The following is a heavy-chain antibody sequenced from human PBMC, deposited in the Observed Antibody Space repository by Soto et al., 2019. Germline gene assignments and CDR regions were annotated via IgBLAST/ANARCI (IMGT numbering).Heavy chain of an antibody. Sequence: QIWCEDPAIHFSIQACVSVYKMPGKGLELMGSIYPSDSDTRYRPSVQGQGTISADKSISSAYLQWSSRRASDTAMYYCARGGVATRTFDSMGQGDPGSFAS. J-gene: IGHJ4*02. V-gene: IGHV5-51*07. CDR2: IYPSDSDT. D-gene: IGHD3-3*01. CDR3: ARGGVATRTFDS. CDR1: AIHFSIQA.